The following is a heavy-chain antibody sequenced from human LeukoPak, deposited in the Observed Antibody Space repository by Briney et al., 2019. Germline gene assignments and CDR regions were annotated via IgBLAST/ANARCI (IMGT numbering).Heavy chain of an antibody. CDR1: GFTFSSHW. CDR3: ARRGITISGVLVYHYSGLDV. D-gene: IGHD3-3*01. J-gene: IGHJ6*02. Sequence: GGSLRLSCAGSGFTFSSHWMNWVRQAPGKGLEWVASIKDDGSEKHYVDSVNGRFTISRDNAKNSLYLQMSSLRGEDMAVYYCARRGITISGVLVYHYSGLDVWGQGTTVTVSS. CDR2: IKDDGSEK. V-gene: IGHV3-7*01.